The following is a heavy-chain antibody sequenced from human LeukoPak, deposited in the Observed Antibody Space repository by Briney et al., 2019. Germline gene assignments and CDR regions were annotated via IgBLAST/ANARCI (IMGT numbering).Heavy chain of an antibody. Sequence: SETLSLTCTVSGGSICSGDYYWSWIRQPPGEGLEWIGYIYYSGSTYYNPSLKSRVTISVDTSKNQFSLKLSSVTAADTAVYYCARDPYYGSGSYFPYWGQGTLVTVSS. D-gene: IGHD3-10*01. CDR2: IYYSGST. V-gene: IGHV4-30-4*01. J-gene: IGHJ4*02. CDR1: GGSICSGDYY. CDR3: ARDPYYGSGSYFPY.